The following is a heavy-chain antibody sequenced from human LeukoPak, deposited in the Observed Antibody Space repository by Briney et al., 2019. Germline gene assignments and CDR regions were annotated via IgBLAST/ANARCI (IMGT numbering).Heavy chain of an antibody. CDR1: GGSISSYY. CDR2: IYYSGST. CDR3: ARDYGSGSYKYFQH. V-gene: IGHV4-59*01. D-gene: IGHD3-10*01. J-gene: IGHJ1*01. Sequence: SETLSLTCTVSGGSISSYYWSWIRQPPGKGLEWIGYIYYSGSTNYNPSLKSRVTISVDTSKNQFSLKLSSVTAADTAVYYCARDYGSGSYKYFQHWGQGTLVTVSS.